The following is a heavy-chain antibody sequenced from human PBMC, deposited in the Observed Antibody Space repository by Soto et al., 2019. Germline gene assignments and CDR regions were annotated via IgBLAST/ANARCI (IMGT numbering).Heavy chain of an antibody. CDR1: GYTFTSYG. Sequence: ASVKVSCKASGYTFTSYGISWVRQAPGQGLEWMGWISAYNGNTNYAQKLQGRVTMTTDTSTSTAYMELRSLRSDDTAVYYGARVGYCSGGSCYSYGMDVWGQGTTVTVSS. CDR3: ARVGYCSGGSCYSYGMDV. V-gene: IGHV1-18*01. D-gene: IGHD2-15*01. J-gene: IGHJ6*02. CDR2: ISAYNGNT.